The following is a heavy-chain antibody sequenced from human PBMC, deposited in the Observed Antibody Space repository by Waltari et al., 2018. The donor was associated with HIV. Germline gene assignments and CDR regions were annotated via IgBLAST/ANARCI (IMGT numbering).Heavy chain of an antibody. CDR1: GFPVSSNY. CDR3: ARDLSGSAFDI. V-gene: IGHV3-53*02. D-gene: IGHD1-26*01. CDR2: IYSGGST. Sequence: EVQLVETGGGLIQPGGSLRLSCAASGFPVSSNYMSWVRQAPGKGLEWVSVIYSGGSTYYADSVKGRFTISRDNSKNTLYLQMNSLRAEDTAVYYCARDLSGSAFDIWGQGTMVTVSS. J-gene: IGHJ3*02.